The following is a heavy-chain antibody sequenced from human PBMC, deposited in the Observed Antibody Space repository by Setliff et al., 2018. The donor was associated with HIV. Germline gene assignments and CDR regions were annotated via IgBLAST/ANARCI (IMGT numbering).Heavy chain of an antibody. CDR1: GGSFSDYY. CDR3: ASGQKVDLRGVISYLDY. J-gene: IGHJ4*02. D-gene: IGHD3-10*01. CDR2: ISHSGST. Sequence: PSETLSLTCAVYGGSFSDYYWTWIRQPPGKGLEWIGEISHSGSTNYNPSLKSRVTISVDTSKNQFSLNLTSVTAADTAMYYCASGQKVDLRGVISYLDYWGRGSLVTVSS. V-gene: IGHV4-34*01.